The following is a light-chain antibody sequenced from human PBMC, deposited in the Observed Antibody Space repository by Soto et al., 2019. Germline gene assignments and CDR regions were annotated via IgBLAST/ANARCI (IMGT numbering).Light chain of an antibody. CDR1: QSISSY. Sequence: DIQMTQSPSSLSASVGDRVTITCRASQSISSYLNWYQQKPGKAPKLLIYAASSLQSGVPSRFSGSGSGTYFTLTISMLQPEDFATYYCQHSYSTVTFGPGTKVDIK. CDR3: QHSYSTVT. CDR2: AAS. J-gene: IGKJ3*01. V-gene: IGKV1-39*01.